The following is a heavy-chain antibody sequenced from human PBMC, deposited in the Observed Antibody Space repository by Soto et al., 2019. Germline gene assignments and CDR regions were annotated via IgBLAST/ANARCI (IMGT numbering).Heavy chain of an antibody. CDR3: AREGYSRSLNWFDP. Sequence: SETLSLTCAVYGGSFSGYYWSWIRQPPGKGLEWIGEINHSGSTNYNPSLKSRVTISVDTSKNQFSLKLSSVTAADTAVYHCAREGYSRSLNWFDPWGQGTLVTVSS. J-gene: IGHJ5*02. CDR2: INHSGST. D-gene: IGHD6-13*01. V-gene: IGHV4-34*01. CDR1: GGSFSGYY.